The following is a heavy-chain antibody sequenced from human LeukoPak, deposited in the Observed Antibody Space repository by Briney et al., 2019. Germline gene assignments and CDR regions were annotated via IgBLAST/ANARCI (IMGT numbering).Heavy chain of an antibody. Sequence: ASVKVSCKASGYTFTGYYLHWVRPTPGQGLEWMGWINPNSGGTNYAQKFQGRVTMTRDTSISTAYMELSRLKSDDTAVYYCARVPYNNAFDIWGQGTMVAVSS. V-gene: IGHV1-2*02. CDR2: INPNSGGT. CDR3: ARVPYNNAFDI. J-gene: IGHJ3*02. D-gene: IGHD1-1*01. CDR1: GYTFTGYY.